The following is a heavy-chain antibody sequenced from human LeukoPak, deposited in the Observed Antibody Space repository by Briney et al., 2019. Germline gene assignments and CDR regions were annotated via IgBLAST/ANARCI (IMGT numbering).Heavy chain of an antibody. CDR1: GFTFSSYW. V-gene: IGHV3-7*01. CDR2: IKLDGTQK. D-gene: IGHD3/OR15-3a*01. CDR3: TRDFWTDY. Sequence: GGSLRLSCEASGFTFSSYWMGWVRQAPGRGLEWVANIKLDGTQKNYIQSVRGRFTISRDNARNFLYLQLSSLRAEDTAVYYCTRDFWTDYWGQGTLVTVSS. J-gene: IGHJ4*02.